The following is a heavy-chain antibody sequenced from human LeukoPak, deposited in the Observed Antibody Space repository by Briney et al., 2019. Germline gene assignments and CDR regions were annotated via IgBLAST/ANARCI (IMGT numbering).Heavy chain of an antibody. V-gene: IGHV5-51*01. CDR3: ARGQRCYDSSGTFDY. J-gene: IGHJ4*02. D-gene: IGHD3-22*01. CDR1: GYSFSSYW. Sequence: GESLKISCKGSGYSFSSYWIGWVRQMPGKGLEWMGIIYPGDSDARYSPSLQGQVTFSADKSISTAYLQWSSLKASDTAMYYCARGQRCYDSSGTFDYWGQGTLVTVPS. CDR2: IYPGDSDA.